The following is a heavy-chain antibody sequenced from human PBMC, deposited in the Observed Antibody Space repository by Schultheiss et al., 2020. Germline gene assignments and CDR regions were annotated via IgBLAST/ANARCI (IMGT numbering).Heavy chain of an antibody. CDR3: ARHLEAFHENWFDP. Sequence: SETLSLTCTVSGGSISSGDYYWSWIRQPPGKGLEWIGSIYYSGSTNYNPSLKSRVTISVDTSKNQFSLKLSSVTAADTAVYYCARHLEAFHENWFDPWGQGTLVTVSS. J-gene: IGHJ5*02. D-gene: IGHD3-3*01. V-gene: IGHV4-39*01. CDR1: GGSISSGDYY. CDR2: IYYSGST.